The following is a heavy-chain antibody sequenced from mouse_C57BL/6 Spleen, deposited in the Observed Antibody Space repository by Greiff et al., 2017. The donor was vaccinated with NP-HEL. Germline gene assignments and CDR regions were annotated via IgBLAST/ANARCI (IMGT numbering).Heavy chain of an antibody. V-gene: IGHV5-17*01. Sequence: EVKLEESGGGLVKPGGSLKLSCAASGFTFSDYGMHWVRQAPEKGLEWVAYISSGSSTIYYADTVKGRFTISRDNAKNTLFLQMTSLRSEDTAMCYCARNSYDGYYNYAMDYWGQGTSVTVSS. CDR3: ARNSYDGYYNYAMDY. CDR2: ISSGSSTI. J-gene: IGHJ4*01. D-gene: IGHD2-3*01. CDR1: GFTFSDYG.